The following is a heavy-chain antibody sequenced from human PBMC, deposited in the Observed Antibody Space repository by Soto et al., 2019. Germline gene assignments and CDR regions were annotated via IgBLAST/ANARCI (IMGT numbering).Heavy chain of an antibody. CDR3: AKDGAYTGTYYFEY. CDR2: ISNDGSNK. V-gene: IGHV3-30*18. D-gene: IGHD1-26*01. Sequence: QVQLVESGGGEVHPGRSLRLSCAASNFTCSNYGMHWVSQAPGKGLEWVALISNDGSNKYYTDSVKGRFTISRDNSRNTLSLQMNSLRADDTAVYYCAKDGAYTGTYYFEYCGQGTLITVSS. CDR1: NFTCSNYG. J-gene: IGHJ4*02.